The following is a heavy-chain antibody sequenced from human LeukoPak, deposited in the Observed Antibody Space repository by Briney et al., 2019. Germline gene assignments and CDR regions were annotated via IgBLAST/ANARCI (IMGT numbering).Heavy chain of an antibody. CDR2: IYHSGNT. D-gene: IGHD6-19*01. Sequence: PSETLSLTCTVSGGSISGYYWSWIRQPPGKGLEWIGYIYHSGNTNYNPSLRGRVTISVDTSRNQFSLNLSSVTAADTAVYYCARRGIPVAGLDYWGQGSLVAVSS. V-gene: IGHV4-59*08. CDR3: ARRGIPVAGLDY. CDR1: GGSISGYY. J-gene: IGHJ4*02.